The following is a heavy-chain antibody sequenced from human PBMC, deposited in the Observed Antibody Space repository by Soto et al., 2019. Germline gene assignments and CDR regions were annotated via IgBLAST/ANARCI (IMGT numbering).Heavy chain of an antibody. CDR3: ARGDPYYDILTGYSP. J-gene: IGHJ5*02. Sequence: SVKVSCKASGGTFSSYAISWVRQAPGQGLEWMGGIIPIFGTANYAQKFQGRVTITADESTSTAYMELSSLRSEDTAVYYCARGDPYYDILTGYSPWGQGTLVTVSS. CDR1: GGTFSSYA. V-gene: IGHV1-69*13. D-gene: IGHD3-9*01. CDR2: IIPIFGTA.